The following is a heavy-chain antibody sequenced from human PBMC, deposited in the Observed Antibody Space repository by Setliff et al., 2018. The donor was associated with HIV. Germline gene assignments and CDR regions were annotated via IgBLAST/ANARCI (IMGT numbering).Heavy chain of an antibody. V-gene: IGHV3-11*05. CDR2: ISTATSYT. Sequence: GGSLRLSCAASEFTFSDYCMSWIRQAPGKGLEWVSSISTATSYTYYADSVKGRFTISRDDAKNSVYLQMHSLRAQDTAVYYCARDGSYISRGYWGQGTLVTVSS. D-gene: IGHD5-18*01. CDR1: EFTFSDYC. CDR3: ARDGSYISRGY. J-gene: IGHJ4*02.